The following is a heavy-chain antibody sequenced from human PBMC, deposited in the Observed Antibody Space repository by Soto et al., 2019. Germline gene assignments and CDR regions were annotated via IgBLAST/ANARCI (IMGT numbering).Heavy chain of an antibody. CDR3: ARDKGITGTTVWFDP. D-gene: IGHD1-7*01. CDR2: ISAYNGNT. CDR1: GYTFTSYG. Sequence: ASVKVSCKASGYTFTSYGISWVRQAPGQGLEWMGWISAYNGNTNYAQKLQGRVTMTTDTSTSTAYMELRSLRSDDTAVYYCARDKGITGTTVWFDPWGQGTLVTVSS. V-gene: IGHV1-18*01. J-gene: IGHJ5*02.